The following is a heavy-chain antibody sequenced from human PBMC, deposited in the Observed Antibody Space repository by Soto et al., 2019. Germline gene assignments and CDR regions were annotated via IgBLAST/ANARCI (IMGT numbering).Heavy chain of an antibody. Sequence: GSLRLSCAASGFTFSSYAMHWVRQAPGKGLERVAVISYDGSNKYYADSVKGRFTISRDNSKNTLYLQMNSLRAEDTAVYYCARDQGYCSSTSCYFSSVYSRGMDVWGQGTTDTVSS. CDR1: GFTFSSYA. CDR2: ISYDGSNK. CDR3: ARDQGYCSSTSCYFSSVYSRGMDV. D-gene: IGHD2-2*01. V-gene: IGHV3-30-3*01. J-gene: IGHJ6*02.